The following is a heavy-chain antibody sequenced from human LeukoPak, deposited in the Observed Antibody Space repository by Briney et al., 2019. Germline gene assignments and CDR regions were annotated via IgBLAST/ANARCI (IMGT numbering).Heavy chain of an antibody. Sequence: SETLSLTCAVYGGSFSGYYWSWIRQPPGKGLEWIGEINHSGSTNYNPSLKSRVTISVDTSKNQFSLKLSSVTAADTAVYYCARGVGESRASGGNTLTFWGQGTLVTVSS. D-gene: IGHD2-15*01. CDR3: ARGVGESRASGGNTLTF. V-gene: IGHV4-34*01. J-gene: IGHJ4*02. CDR1: GGSFSGYY. CDR2: INHSGST.